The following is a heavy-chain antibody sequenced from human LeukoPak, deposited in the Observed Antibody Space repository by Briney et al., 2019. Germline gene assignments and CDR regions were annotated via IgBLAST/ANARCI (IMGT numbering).Heavy chain of an antibody. J-gene: IGHJ1*01. D-gene: IGHD3-22*01. V-gene: IGHV3-30*03. CDR1: GFSFRNYG. CDR2: ISYDGNNK. CDR3: ATYSSLNRREFQF. Sequence: QPGRSLRLSCTASGFSFRNYGIHWVRQAPGKGLEWVAVISYDGNNKYYADSVKGRFTISRDNAKNSLYLQMNSLRAEDTAVYYCATYSSLNRREFQFWGQGTLLTVSS.